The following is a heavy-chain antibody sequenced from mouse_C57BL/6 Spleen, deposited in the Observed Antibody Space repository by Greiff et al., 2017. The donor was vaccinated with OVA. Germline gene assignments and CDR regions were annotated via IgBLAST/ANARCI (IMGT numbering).Heavy chain of an antibody. CDR1: GFTFSSYT. CDR2: IGGGGGNT. V-gene: IGHV5-9*01. J-gene: IGHJ4*01. CDR3: ARQSRYAMDY. D-gene: IGHD1-1*01. Sequence: EVKVEESGGGLVKPGGSLKLSCAASGFTFSSYTMSWVRQTPEKRLEWVATIGGGGGNTYYPESVKGRFTISRDNAKNTLYLQMSSLRSEDTALYYCARQSRYAMDYWGQGTSVTVSS.